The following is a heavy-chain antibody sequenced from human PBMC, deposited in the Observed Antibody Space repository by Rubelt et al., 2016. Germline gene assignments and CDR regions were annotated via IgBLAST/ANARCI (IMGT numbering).Heavy chain of an antibody. CDR1: GFSFSSSW. Sequence: GGSLRLSCAASGFSFSSSWMTWVRQAPGKGLEWVANIKQDGTEKYYVDSVKGRFTISRDNAKNSLFLQMNSLRAEDTAVYYCARGGYCSEGTCYNWFDPWGQGTLVTVSS. J-gene: IGHJ5*02. CDR3: ARGGYCSEGTCYNWFDP. D-gene: IGHD2-15*01. V-gene: IGHV3-7*04. CDR2: IKQDGTEK.